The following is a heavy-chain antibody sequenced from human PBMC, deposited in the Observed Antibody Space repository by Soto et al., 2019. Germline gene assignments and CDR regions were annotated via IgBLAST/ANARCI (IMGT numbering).Heavy chain of an antibody. D-gene: IGHD2-2*02. V-gene: IGHV4-59*08. CDR3: ARHGAVPAAIYAFDY. Sequence: SETLSLTCTVSGGSISSYYWSWIRQPPGKGLEWIGYIYYSGSTNYNPSLKSRVTISVDTSKNQFSLKLSSVTAADTAVYYCARHGAVPAAIYAFDYWGQGTLVTVSS. CDR2: IYYSGST. CDR1: GGSISSYY. J-gene: IGHJ4*02.